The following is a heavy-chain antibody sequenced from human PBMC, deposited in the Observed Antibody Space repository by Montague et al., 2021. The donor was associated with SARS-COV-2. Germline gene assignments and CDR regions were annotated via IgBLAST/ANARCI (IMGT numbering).Heavy chain of an antibody. V-gene: IGHV4-4*02. D-gene: IGHD3-3*01. CDR3: GGTWVYFSPVDV. CDR2: IHHSESGXT. CDR1: GDSMSSREW. J-gene: IGHJ6*02. Sequence: SETLSLTCAVSGDSMSSREWRSWVRYAPWKGLEWIGEIHHSESGXTNXNTSLKSRVTISIDQSKNYFSLNLTSMTAADTAVYYCGGTWVYFSPVDVWGQGTTVIVSS.